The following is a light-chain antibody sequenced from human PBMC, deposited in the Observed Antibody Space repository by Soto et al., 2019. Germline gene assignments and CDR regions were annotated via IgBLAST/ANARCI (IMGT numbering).Light chain of an antibody. CDR2: AAS. J-gene: IGKJ2*01. Sequence: DIQMTQSPPSLSASVGDRVTINCRANQDIRNYLGWYQQNPGKAPKRLIYAASSLQSGVPSRFSGSGSGTEFTLTISSLQPEDFATYFCLQYNDYPYTFGQGTKLEF. CDR3: LQYNDYPYT. CDR1: QDIRNY. V-gene: IGKV1-17*01.